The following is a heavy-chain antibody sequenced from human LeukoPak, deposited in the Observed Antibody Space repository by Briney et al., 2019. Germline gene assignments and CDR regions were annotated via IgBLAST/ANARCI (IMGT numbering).Heavy chain of an antibody. CDR1: GFTFSSYA. CDR3: AREYSSSSYEFDY. V-gene: IGHV3-30-3*01. CDR2: ISYDGSNK. J-gene: IGHJ4*02. Sequence: PGGPLRLSCAASGFTFSSYAMHWVRQAPGKRLEWVADISYDGSNKYYADSVKGRFTISRDNSKNTLYLQMNSLRAEDTAVYYCAREYSSSSYEFDYWGQGTLVTVSS. D-gene: IGHD6-6*01.